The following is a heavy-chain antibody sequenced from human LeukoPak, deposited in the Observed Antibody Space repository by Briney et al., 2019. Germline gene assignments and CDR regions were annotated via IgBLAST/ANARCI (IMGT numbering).Heavy chain of an antibody. V-gene: IGHV4-4*07. J-gene: IGHJ6*03. CDR3: AREVVVSSSWGAYYYYYYMDV. CDR2: IYTSGST. D-gene: IGHD6-13*01. CDR1: GGSISSYY. Sequence: PSETLSLTCTVSGGSISSYYGSWIRQPAGKGLEWIGRIYTSGSTNYNPSLKSRVTMSVDTSKNQFSLKLSSVTAADTAVYYCAREVVVSSSWGAYYYYYYMDVWGKGTTVTVSS.